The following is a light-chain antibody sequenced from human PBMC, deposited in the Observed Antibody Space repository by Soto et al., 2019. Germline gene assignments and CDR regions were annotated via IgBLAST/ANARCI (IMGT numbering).Light chain of an antibody. V-gene: IGKV3-20*01. Sequence: EIVLTQSPGTLSLSPGERATLSCRASQTVRSDYFAWYQQKPGQTPRLLIFGVSTRASGIPDRFSGGGSGTDFTLTISRLEPEDFAVYYCQQYGGSPRTFGQGTKVDIK. CDR1: QTVRSDY. J-gene: IGKJ1*01. CDR3: QQYGGSPRT. CDR2: GVS.